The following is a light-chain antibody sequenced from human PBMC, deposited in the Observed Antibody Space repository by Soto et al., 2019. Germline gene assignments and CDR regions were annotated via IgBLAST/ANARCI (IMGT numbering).Light chain of an antibody. CDR2: GAS. Sequence: EIVLTQSPGTLSLSPGETATLSCRASESVASNYLAWYQQKPGQAPRLLMYGASSRATSIPDRFSGSGSGTDFTLSITRLQPEDCAVYYCQQYGSSPWTSGQGTKVEIK. J-gene: IGKJ1*01. V-gene: IGKV3-20*01. CDR3: QQYGSSPWT. CDR1: ESVASNY.